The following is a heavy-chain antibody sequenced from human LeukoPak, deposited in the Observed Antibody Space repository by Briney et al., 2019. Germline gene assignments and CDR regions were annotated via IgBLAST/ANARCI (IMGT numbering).Heavy chain of an antibody. CDR2: ISYDGSNK. CDR1: GFTFSSYG. V-gene: IGHV3-30*18. CDR3: AKDHYYDSSGSDAFDI. J-gene: IGHJ3*02. D-gene: IGHD3-22*01. Sequence: PGRSLRLSCAASGFTFSSYGMHWVRQAPGKGLEWVAVISYDGSNKYYADSVKGRSTISRDNSKNTLYLQMNSLRAEDTAVYYCAKDHYYDSSGSDAFDIWGQGTMVTVSS.